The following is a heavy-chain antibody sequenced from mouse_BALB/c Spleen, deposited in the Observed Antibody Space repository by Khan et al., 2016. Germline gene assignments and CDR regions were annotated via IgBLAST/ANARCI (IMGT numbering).Heavy chain of an antibody. Sequence: QVQLQQSGAELVRPGTSVKVSCKASGCAFTNFLVEWVKQRPGQGLEWIGVINPGSGGTVYNEKFKGKATLTADKSSSTAYMQLSSLTSDDSAVYFCASYGNFDYWGQGTTLTVSS. D-gene: IGHD2-1*01. V-gene: IGHV1-54*01. CDR2: INPGSGGT. CDR3: ASYGNFDY. CDR1: GCAFTNFL. J-gene: IGHJ2*01.